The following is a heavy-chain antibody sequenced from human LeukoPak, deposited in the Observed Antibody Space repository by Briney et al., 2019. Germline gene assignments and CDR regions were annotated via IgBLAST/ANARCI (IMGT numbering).Heavy chain of an antibody. J-gene: IGHJ4*02. CDR2: INHSGST. Sequence: PSETLSLTCAVYGGSFSGYYWSWIRQPPGKGLEWIGEINHSGSTNYHPSLKSRVTISVDTSKNQFSLKLSSVTAADTAVYYCASRTQYDSPHYWGQGTLVTVSS. CDR3: ASRTQYDSPHY. D-gene: IGHD3-16*01. CDR1: GGSFSGYY. V-gene: IGHV4-34*01.